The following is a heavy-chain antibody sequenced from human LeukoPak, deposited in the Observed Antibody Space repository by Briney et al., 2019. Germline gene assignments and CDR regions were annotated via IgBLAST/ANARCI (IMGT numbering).Heavy chain of an antibody. V-gene: IGHV1-8*01. CDR3: TRGVGVAGDY. D-gene: IGHD3-3*01. Sequence: GASVKVSCKTSGYTFTSYDINWVRQDTGQGLEWMGWVKPHSGDTAYAQKFQGRVTMTRDSATSTVYMELSGLRSEDSAVYYCTRGVGVAGDYWGQGTLVPVSS. CDR1: GYTFTSYD. J-gene: IGHJ4*02. CDR2: VKPHSGDT.